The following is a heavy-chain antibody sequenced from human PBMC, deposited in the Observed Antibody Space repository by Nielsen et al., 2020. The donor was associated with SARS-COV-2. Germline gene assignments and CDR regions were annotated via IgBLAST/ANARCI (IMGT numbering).Heavy chain of an antibody. J-gene: IGHJ4*02. CDR2: ISSSSSYI. V-gene: IGHV3-21*01. CDR3: ASGGVYDYVWGSYRWDY. D-gene: IGHD3-16*02. CDR1: GFTFSSYS. Sequence: GESLKISCAASGFTFSSYSMNWVRQAPGKGLEWVSSISSSSSYIYYANSVKGRFTISRDNAKNSLYLQMNSLRAEDTAVYYCASGGVYDYVWGSYRWDYWGQGTLVTVSS.